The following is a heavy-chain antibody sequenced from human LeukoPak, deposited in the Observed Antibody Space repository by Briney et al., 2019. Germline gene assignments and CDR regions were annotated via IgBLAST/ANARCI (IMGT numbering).Heavy chain of an antibody. CDR3: ARLRGVHY. J-gene: IGHJ4*02. V-gene: IGHV1-2*02. CDR2: INPNSGGT. Sequence: ASVKVSCKASGYTFTDYYMHWVRQAPGQGLEWMGWINPNSGGTKYAQKFQGRVTMTRDTSISTAYMELSSLTSGDTAVYYCARLRGVHYWGQGTLVTVSS. D-gene: IGHD3-10*01. CDR1: GYTFTDYY.